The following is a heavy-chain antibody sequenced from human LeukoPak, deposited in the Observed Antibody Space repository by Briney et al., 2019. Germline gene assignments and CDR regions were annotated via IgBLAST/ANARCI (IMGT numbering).Heavy chain of an antibody. D-gene: IGHD2-2*01. CDR2: ISGSGGSS. CDR3: AKAACSSTSCYGD. CDR1: GFTFSSYA. J-gene: IGHJ4*02. Sequence: GGSLRLSCAASGFTFSSYAMNWVRQAPGKGLEWVSAISGSGGSSYYADSVKGRFTISRDNSKNTLYLQMNSLRAEDTAVYYCAKAACSSTSCYGDWGQGTLVTVSS. V-gene: IGHV3-23*01.